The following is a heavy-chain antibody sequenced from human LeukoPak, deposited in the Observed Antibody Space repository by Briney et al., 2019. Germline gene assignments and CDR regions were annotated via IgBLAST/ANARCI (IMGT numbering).Heavy chain of an antibody. CDR2: IYTSGST. Sequence: PSDTLSLTCTVSGGSISSYYWSWIRQPAGKGLEWIGRIYTSGSTNYNPSLKSRVTMSVDTSKNQFSLKLSSVTAADTAVYYCSVGATPYFDYWGQGTLVTVSS. J-gene: IGHJ4*02. V-gene: IGHV4-4*07. D-gene: IGHD1-26*01. CDR3: SVGATPYFDY. CDR1: GGSISSYY.